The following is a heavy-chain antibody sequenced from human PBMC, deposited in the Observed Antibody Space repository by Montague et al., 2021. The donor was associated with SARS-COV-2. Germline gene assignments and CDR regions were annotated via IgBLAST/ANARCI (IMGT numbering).Heavy chain of an antibody. CDR1: GGSISSSSYY. D-gene: IGHD6-13*01. CDR2: IYYSGST. Sequence: SETLSLTCTVSGGSISSSSYYWGWIRQPPGKGLEWIVSIYYSGSTYHNPSLKSRVTISVDTSKNQLSLKPSSVTAADTAVYYCARVGRQQLVRLSAMDVWGQGTTVTVSS. CDR3: ARVGRQQLVRLSAMDV. J-gene: IGHJ6*02. V-gene: IGHV4-39*07.